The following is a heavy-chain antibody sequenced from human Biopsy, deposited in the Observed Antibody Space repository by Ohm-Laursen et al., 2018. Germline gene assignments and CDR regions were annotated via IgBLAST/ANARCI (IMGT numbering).Heavy chain of an antibody. CDR1: GGTFSNYG. CDR3: ATKLTGYFHH. D-gene: IGHD3-9*01. Sequence: VKISCKAPGGTFSNYGVNWVRQAPGQGLEWLGGNIPILGTGNYAQKFQDRVTVAADTSTSTATMELRGLRSDDTAVYYCATKLTGYFHHWGQGTLVIVSS. J-gene: IGHJ1*01. CDR2: NIPILGTG. V-gene: IGHV1-69*13.